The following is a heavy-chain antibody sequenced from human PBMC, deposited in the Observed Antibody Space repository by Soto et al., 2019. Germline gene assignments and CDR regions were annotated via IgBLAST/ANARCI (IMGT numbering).Heavy chain of an antibody. D-gene: IGHD2-15*01. J-gene: IGHJ4*02. V-gene: IGHV3-30*18. CDR1: GFTFSSYG. CDR2: ISYDGSNK. Sequence: GGSLRLSCAASGFTFSSYGMHWVRQAPGKGLEWVAVISYDGSNKYYADSVKGRFTISRDNSKNTLYLQMNSLRAEDTAVYYCANSKLGYCSGGSCYPDYWGQGTLVTVSS. CDR3: ANSKLGYCSGGSCYPDY.